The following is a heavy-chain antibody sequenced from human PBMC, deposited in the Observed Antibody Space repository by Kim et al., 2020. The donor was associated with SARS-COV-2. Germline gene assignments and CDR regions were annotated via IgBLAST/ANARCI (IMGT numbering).Heavy chain of an antibody. CDR1: GGSISSSSYY. J-gene: IGHJ4*01. CDR2: IYYSGST. D-gene: IGHD3-9*01. Sequence: SETLSLTCTVSGGSISSSSYYWGWIRQPPGKGLEWIGSIYYSGSTYYNPSLKSRVTISVDTSKNQFSLKLSSVTAADTAVYYCATRPETYYDILTGFSYFDYWGHGTLVTVSS. V-gene: IGHV4-39*01. CDR3: ATRPETYYDILTGFSYFDY.